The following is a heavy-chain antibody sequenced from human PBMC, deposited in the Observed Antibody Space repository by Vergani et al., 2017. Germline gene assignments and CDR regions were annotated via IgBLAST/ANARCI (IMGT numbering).Heavy chain of an antibody. V-gene: IGHV4-59*01. CDR3: ARDATQYYDGSSGYLDAFEI. J-gene: IGHJ3*02. CDR1: GGSISSYY. D-gene: IGHD3-22*01. Sequence: QVQLQESGPGLVKPSETLSLTCTVSGGSISSYYWSWIRQPPGKGLEWIGYIYYSGSTNSNPSLKSRVTISVDTSKNQFSLKLSSVTAADTAVYYCARDATQYYDGSSGYLDAFEIWGHGAMVTVAS. CDR2: IYYSGST.